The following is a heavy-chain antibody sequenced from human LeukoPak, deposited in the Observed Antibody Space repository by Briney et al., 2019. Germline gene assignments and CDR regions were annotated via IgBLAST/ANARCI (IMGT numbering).Heavy chain of an antibody. CDR3: AGQKNGWIDY. D-gene: IGHD6-19*01. CDR1: GDSVSSNSSA. CDR2: TYYRSKWYN. Sequence: SQTLSLTCAISGDSVSSNSSAWSWIRQSPSRRLEWLGRTYYRSKWYNDYAVSMRGRIIINPDTSKNHFFLQLNSVTPEDTGIYYCAGQKNGWIDYWGQGTLVTVSS. J-gene: IGHJ4*02. V-gene: IGHV6-1*01.